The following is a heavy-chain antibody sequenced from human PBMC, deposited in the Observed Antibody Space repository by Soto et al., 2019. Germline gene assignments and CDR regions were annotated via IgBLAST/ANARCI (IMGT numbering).Heavy chain of an antibody. CDR3: ARDGYCSGGSCYSVPVFDY. V-gene: IGHV3-23*01. CDR1: GFTFSSYA. CDR2: ISGSGGST. J-gene: IGHJ4*02. Sequence: SLRLSCAASGFTFSSYAMSWVRQAPGKGLEWVSAISGSGGSTYYADSVKGRFYISRDNSKNTVSLHMNSLRAEDTAVYYCARDGYCSGGSCYSVPVFDYWGQGTLVTVSS. D-gene: IGHD2-15*01.